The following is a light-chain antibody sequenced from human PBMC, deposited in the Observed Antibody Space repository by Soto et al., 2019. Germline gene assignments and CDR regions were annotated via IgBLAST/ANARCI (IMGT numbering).Light chain of an antibody. CDR1: QGISRW. Sequence: DIQMTQSPSSVSASVGDRVTITCRASQGISRWLAWYQQKPGKAPNLLIYAASNLQSGVPSRFSGSGSGTDFTLTISSLQPEDFATYYCQQADSFPRTFGQGTKLEIK. V-gene: IGKV1D-12*01. J-gene: IGKJ2*01. CDR2: AAS. CDR3: QQADSFPRT.